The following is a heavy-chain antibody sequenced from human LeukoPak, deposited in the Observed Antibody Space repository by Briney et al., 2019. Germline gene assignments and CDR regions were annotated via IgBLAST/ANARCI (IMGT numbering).Heavy chain of an antibody. Sequence: GGSLRLSRAASGFTFSNAWMSWVRQAPGKGLEWVGRIKSKTDGGTTDYAAPVKGRFTISRDDSKNTLYLQMNSLKTEDTAVYYCTTTVNIMITFGGVIVIPLSNWGQGTLVTVSS. CDR2: IKSKTDGGTT. D-gene: IGHD3-16*02. V-gene: IGHV3-15*01. CDR1: GFTFSNAW. CDR3: TTTVNIMITFGGVIVIPLSN. J-gene: IGHJ4*02.